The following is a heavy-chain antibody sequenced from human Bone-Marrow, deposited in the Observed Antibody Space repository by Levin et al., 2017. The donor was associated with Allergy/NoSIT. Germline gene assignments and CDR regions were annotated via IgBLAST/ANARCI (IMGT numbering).Heavy chain of an antibody. CDR2: IYYTGNT. D-gene: IGHD6-13*01. Sequence: SETLSLTCTVSGGSISGYYWSWIRQPPGKGLEWIGYIYYTGNTIYNPSLQSRVTISLDTSKNQLSLKLTAVTAADTAVYYCARDHSIIAASDTHYFYGMDVWGQGTTVTVSS. CDR3: ARDHSIIAASDTHYFYGMDV. V-gene: IGHV4-59*01. CDR1: GGSISGYY. J-gene: IGHJ6*02.